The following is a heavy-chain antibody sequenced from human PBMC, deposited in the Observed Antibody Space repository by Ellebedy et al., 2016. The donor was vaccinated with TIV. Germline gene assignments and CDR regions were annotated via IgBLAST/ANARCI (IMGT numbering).Heavy chain of an antibody. CDR2: IDQTGGEK. V-gene: IGHV3-7*03. Sequence: GESLKISCAASGFSFSRCWMSSVRQAPGKGLEWVAYIDQTGGEKTYVDSVRGRFTISRDNAKNSLFLQMNSLRAEDTAVYYCTTNRAFDLWGQGTVVSVTS. CDR1: GFSFSRCW. CDR3: TTNRAFDL. D-gene: IGHD1-14*01. J-gene: IGHJ3*01.